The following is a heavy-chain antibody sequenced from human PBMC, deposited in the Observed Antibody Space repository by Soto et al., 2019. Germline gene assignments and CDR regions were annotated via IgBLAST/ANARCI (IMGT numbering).Heavy chain of an antibody. V-gene: IGHV3-73*02. CDR1: GFTFSGSA. J-gene: IGHJ4*02. CDR2: IRSKANSYAT. CDR3: TRRGIAVAS. D-gene: IGHD6-19*01. Sequence: EVQLVESGGGLVQPGGSLKLSCAASGFTFSGSAMHWVRQASGKGLEWVGRIRSKANSYATAYAASVKGRFTISRDDSKNTAYLQMNSLKTEDTAVYYCTRRGIAVASWGQGTLVTVSS.